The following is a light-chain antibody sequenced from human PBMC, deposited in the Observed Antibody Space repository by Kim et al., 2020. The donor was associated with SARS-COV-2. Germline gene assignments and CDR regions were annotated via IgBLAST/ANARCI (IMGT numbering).Light chain of an antibody. CDR1: QRVSSSY. V-gene: IGKV3D-20*01. J-gene: IGKJ1*01. Sequence: LSPGERAVLTCGASQRVSSSYLAWYQQKPGLAPRLLIYDASSRATGIPDRFSGSGSGTDFTLTISRLEPEDFAVYYCQQYGSSRTFGQGTKVDIK. CDR3: QQYGSSRT. CDR2: DAS.